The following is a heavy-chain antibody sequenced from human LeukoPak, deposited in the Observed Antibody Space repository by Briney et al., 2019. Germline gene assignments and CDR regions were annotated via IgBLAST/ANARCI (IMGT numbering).Heavy chain of an antibody. CDR3: AKVGPPDPEMIVVVIFDY. CDR1: GFTFSSYA. D-gene: IGHD3-22*01. J-gene: IGHJ4*02. V-gene: IGHV3-23*01. Sequence: GGSLRLSCAASGFTFSSYAMSWVRQAPGKGLEWVSAISGSGGSTYYADSVKGRFTISRDNSKNTLYLQMNSLRAEDTAVYYCAKVGPPDPEMIVVVIFDYWGQGTLVTVSS. CDR2: ISGSGGST.